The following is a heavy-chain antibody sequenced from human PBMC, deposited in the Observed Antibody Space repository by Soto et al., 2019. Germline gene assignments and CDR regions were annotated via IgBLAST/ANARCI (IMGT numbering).Heavy chain of an antibody. CDR2: MNPNSGNT. Sequence: ASVKVSCKASGYTFTSYDINWVRQATGQGLEWMGWMNPNSGNTGYAQKFQGRVTMTRNTSISTAYMELSSLRSEDTAVYYCARGRDYGDYVNYWGQATLVTVSS. J-gene: IGHJ4*02. CDR3: ARGRDYGDYVNY. D-gene: IGHD4-17*01. CDR1: GYTFTSYD. V-gene: IGHV1-8*01.